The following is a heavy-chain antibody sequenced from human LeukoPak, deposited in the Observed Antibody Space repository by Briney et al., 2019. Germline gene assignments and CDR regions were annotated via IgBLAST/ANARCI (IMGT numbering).Heavy chain of an antibody. D-gene: IGHD3-22*01. CDR1: GFTFSSYT. J-gene: IGHJ3*02. Sequence: GGSLRLSCAASGFTFSSYTMHWVRQAPGKGLEWVAVISYDESNKYYADSVKGRFTISRDNSKNTLYLQMNSLRAEDTAVYYCARDAYYYDSSGCDIWGQGRMVTVSS. V-gene: IGHV3-30-3*01. CDR2: ISYDESNK. CDR3: ARDAYYYDSSGCDI.